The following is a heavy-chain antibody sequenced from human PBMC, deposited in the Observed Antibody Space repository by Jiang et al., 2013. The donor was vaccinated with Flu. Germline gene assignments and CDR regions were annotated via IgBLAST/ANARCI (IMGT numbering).Heavy chain of an antibody. CDR2: IYYSGST. CDR1: GGSISSYY. Sequence: GPGLVKPSETLSLTCTVSGGSISSYYWSWIRQPPGKGLEWIGYIYYSGSTNYNPSLKSRVTISVDTSKNQFSLKLSSVTAADTAVYYCARQPYSSGCIFDYWGQGTLVTVSS. CDR3: ARQPYSSGCIFDY. V-gene: IGHV4-59*01. J-gene: IGHJ4*02. D-gene: IGHD6-19*01.